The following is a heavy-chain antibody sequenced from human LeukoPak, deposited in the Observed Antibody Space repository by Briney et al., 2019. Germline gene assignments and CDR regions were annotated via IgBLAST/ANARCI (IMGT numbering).Heavy chain of an antibody. Sequence: SETLSLTCTVSRGFISSNSYYWGWIRQPPGKGLEWIGSIYYSGRTYYNPSLKSRVTISVDTSKNQFSLKLSSVTAADTAVYYCSRITGTYYYMDVWGKGTTVTVSS. CDR3: SRITGTYYYMDV. D-gene: IGHD1-20*01. J-gene: IGHJ6*03. CDR2: IYYSGRT. V-gene: IGHV4-39*01. CDR1: RGFISSNSYY.